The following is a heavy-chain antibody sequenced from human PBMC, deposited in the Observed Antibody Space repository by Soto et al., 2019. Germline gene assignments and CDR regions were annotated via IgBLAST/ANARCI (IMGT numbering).Heavy chain of an antibody. CDR3: ASPLSQASRIAAARAY. CDR1: GFTFSSDG. Sequence: GGSLILSCAASGFTFSSDGMHWVRQAPGKGLEWVAVIWYDGSNKYYADSVKGRFTISRDNSKNTPYLQMNSLRAEDTAVYYCASPLSQASRIAAARAYWGHGTLLTVSS. CDR2: IWYDGSNK. V-gene: IGHV3-33*01. J-gene: IGHJ4*01. D-gene: IGHD6-13*01.